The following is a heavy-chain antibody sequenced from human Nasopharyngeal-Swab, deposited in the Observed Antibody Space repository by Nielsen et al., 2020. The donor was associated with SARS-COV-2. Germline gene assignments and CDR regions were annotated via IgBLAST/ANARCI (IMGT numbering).Heavy chain of an antibody. D-gene: IGHD2-15*01. CDR1: GYTFTSYD. CDR2: MNPNSGNT. Sequence: ASVKVSCKASGYTFTSYDINWVRQATGQGLEWMGWMNPNSGNTGYAQKFQGRVTMTRNTSISTAYMELGSLRSEDTAVYYCASGVVVAATDYGMDVWGQGTTVTVSS. J-gene: IGHJ6*02. CDR3: ASGVVVAATDYGMDV. V-gene: IGHV1-8*01.